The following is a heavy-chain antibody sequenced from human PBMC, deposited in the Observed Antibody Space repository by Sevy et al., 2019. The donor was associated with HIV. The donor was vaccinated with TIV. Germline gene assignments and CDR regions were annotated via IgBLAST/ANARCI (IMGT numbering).Heavy chain of an antibody. J-gene: IGHJ6*02. CDR3: ARALQEHYYAMDV. CDR1: GDSISGFY. Sequence: SETLSLTCTVSGDSISGFYWSWIRQPPGKGLEWIGYIYYSSSTNYNPSLKSRVTISKDTSKNQFSLRLRSVTAADTAIYYCARALQEHYYAMDVRGQGTTVTVSS. V-gene: IGHV4-59*01. D-gene: IGHD4-4*01. CDR2: IYYSSST.